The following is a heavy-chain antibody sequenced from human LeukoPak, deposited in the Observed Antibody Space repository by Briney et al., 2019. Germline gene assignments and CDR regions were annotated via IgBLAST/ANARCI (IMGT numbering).Heavy chain of an antibody. J-gene: IGHJ4*02. CDR3: ASWYYYDSSGYVDY. V-gene: IGHV1-2*02. CDR1: GYTFTSYD. Sequence: GASVKVSCKASGYTFTSYDINWVRQATGQGLEWMGWINPNSGGTNYAQKFQGRVTMTRDTSISTAYMELSRLRSDDTAVYYCASWYYYDSSGYVDYWGQGTLVAVSS. CDR2: INPNSGGT. D-gene: IGHD3-22*01.